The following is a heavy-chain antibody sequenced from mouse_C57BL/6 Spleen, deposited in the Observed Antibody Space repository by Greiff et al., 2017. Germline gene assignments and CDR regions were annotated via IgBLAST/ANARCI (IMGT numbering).Heavy chain of an antibody. Sequence: EVKLVESGGGLVQPGGSLKLSCAASGFTFSDYYMYWVRQTPEKRLEWVAYISNGGGSTYYPDTVKGRFTISRDNAKNTLYLQMSRLKSEDTAMYYCASPYYGSSFGGYFDVWGTGTTVTVSS. D-gene: IGHD1-1*01. J-gene: IGHJ1*03. CDR1: GFTFSDYY. CDR2: ISNGGGST. V-gene: IGHV5-12*01. CDR3: ASPYYGSSFGGYFDV.